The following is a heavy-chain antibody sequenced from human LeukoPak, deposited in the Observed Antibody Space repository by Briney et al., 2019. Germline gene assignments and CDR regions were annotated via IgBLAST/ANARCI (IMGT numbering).Heavy chain of an antibody. Sequence: SVTVSCTASGGTFSSYAISWVRQAPGQGLEWMGGIIPIFGTANYAQKFQGRVTITADESTSTAYMELSSLRSEDTAVYYCARNSGSYYVGDAFDIWGQGTMVTVSS. J-gene: IGHJ3*02. CDR2: IIPIFGTA. V-gene: IGHV1-69*13. CDR3: ARNSGSYYVGDAFDI. CDR1: GGTFSSYA. D-gene: IGHD1-26*01.